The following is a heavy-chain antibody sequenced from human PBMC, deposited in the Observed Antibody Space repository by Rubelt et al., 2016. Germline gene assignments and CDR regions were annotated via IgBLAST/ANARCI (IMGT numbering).Heavy chain of an antibody. V-gene: IGHV3-20*03. J-gene: IGHJ5*02. CDR2: INWNGKNT. Sequence: WVSGINWNGKNTDYVDAVKGRFTISRDNAKNSLHLQMNSLRAEDTALYYCARIATGHCNITSCYSWFDPWGQGTLVTVSS. CDR3: ARIATGHCNITSCYSWFDP. D-gene: IGHD2-2*02.